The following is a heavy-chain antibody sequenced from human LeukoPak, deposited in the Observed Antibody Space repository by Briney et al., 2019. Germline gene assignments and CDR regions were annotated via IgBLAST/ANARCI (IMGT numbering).Heavy chain of an antibody. CDR2: IIPIFGTA. CDR3: ATAQVDEDAFDI. CDR1: GGTFSSYA. Sequence: ASVKVSCKASGGTFSSYAISWVRQAPGQGLEWMGGIIPIFGTANYAQKFQGRVTITADESTSTAYMELSSLRSGDTAVYYCATAQVDEDAFDIWGQGTMVTVSS. V-gene: IGHV1-69*13. D-gene: IGHD5-12*01. J-gene: IGHJ3*02.